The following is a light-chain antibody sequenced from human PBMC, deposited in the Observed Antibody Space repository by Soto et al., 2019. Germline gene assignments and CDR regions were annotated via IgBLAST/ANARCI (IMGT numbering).Light chain of an antibody. CDR3: SSYTSSSTLS. Sequence: QSALTQPASVSGSPGQSITISCTGTGSDVGGYNFLSWYQQHPGKAPKLMIYDVSHRPSGVSNRFSGSKSGNTASRTISGLQAEDEADYYCSSYTSSSTLSFGGGTKLTVL. J-gene: IGLJ2*01. V-gene: IGLV2-14*01. CDR2: DVS. CDR1: GSDVGGYNF.